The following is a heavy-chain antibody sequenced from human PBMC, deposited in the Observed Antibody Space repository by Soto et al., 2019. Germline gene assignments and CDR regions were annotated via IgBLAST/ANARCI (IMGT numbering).Heavy chain of an antibody. CDR1: GFTFSSYG. D-gene: IGHD3-16*01. CDR3: ARAKRGGFDY. V-gene: IGHV3-33*01. Sequence: LRLSCAASGFTFSSYGMHWVRQAPGKGLERVAVIWYDGSNKYYADSVTGRFTTSRDNSRDTLYLQMNSLRAEDTAVYYCARAKRGGFDYWGQGTLVTAPQ. CDR2: IWYDGSNK. J-gene: IGHJ4*02.